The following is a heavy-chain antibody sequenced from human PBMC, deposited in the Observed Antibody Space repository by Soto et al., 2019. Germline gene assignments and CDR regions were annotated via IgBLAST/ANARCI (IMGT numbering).Heavy chain of an antibody. CDR3: ARGIVVVVAATPYYYYYMDV. V-gene: IGHV1-69*02. D-gene: IGHD2-15*01. J-gene: IGHJ6*03. CDR2: IIPILGIA. Sequence: SVKVSCKASGGTFSSYTISWVRQAPGQGLEWMGRIIPILGIANYAQKFQGRVTITADKSTSTAYMELSSLRSEDTAVYYCARGIVVVVAATPYYYYYMDVWGKGTTVTVSS. CDR1: GGTFSSYT.